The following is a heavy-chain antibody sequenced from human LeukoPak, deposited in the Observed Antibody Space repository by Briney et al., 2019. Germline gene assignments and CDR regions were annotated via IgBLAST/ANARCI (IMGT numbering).Heavy chain of an antibody. D-gene: IGHD6-13*01. CDR1: GGSISRGSYY. Sequence: PSETLSLTCTVSGGSISRGSYYWSWIRQPAGKGLEWIGRIYTSGSTNYNPSLKSRVTISVDTSKNQFSLKLSSVTAADTAVYYCARDTAAAGTDYWGQGTLVTVSS. CDR3: ARDTAAAGTDY. CDR2: IYTSGST. V-gene: IGHV4-61*02. J-gene: IGHJ4*02.